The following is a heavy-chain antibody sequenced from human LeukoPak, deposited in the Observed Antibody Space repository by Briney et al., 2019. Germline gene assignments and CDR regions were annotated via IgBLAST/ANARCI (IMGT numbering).Heavy chain of an antibody. CDR3: ARQTRDGSGSRGYAFDF. D-gene: IGHD3-10*01. Sequence: GESLKISCKGSGYIFTHNWIGWVRQMPGKGLEWMGIIYPGDSDTRYSPSFEGQVTISVDKSISTAYLQWSSLKASDTAMYYCARQTRDGSGSRGYAFDFWGQGTLVTVSS. V-gene: IGHV5-51*01. J-gene: IGHJ4*02. CDR1: GYIFTHNW. CDR2: IYPGDSDT.